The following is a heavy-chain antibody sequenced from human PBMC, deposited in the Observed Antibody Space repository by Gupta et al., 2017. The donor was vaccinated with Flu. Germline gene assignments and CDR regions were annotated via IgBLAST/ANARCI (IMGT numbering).Heavy chain of an antibody. CDR2: IRSKAYGKTT. D-gene: IGHD3-22*01. CDR1: GLPFGDSA. Sequence: EVQLVESVGVLVQPGRSLRLPCINYGLPFGDSAMGWFRQAPGKGLVWLGFIRSKAYGKTTEYAASWKGRFIISRDAAKSIAYLQMNSLKTEDTGVYYCTRDLDDSSGHYWGSEYWGQGTLVTVSS. CDR3: TRDLDDSSGHYWGSEY. J-gene: IGHJ4*02. V-gene: IGHV3-49*03.